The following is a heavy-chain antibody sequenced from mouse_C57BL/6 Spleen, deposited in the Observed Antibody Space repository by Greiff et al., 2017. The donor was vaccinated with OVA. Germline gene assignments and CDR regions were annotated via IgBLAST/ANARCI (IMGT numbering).Heavy chain of an antibody. D-gene: IGHD2-4*01. Sequence: EVQRVESEGGLVQPGSSMKLSCTASGFTFSDYYMAWVRQVPEKGLEWVANINYDGSSTYYLDSLKSRFIISRDNAKNILYLQMSSLKSEDTATYYCARALYYDYGGAMDYWGQGTSVTVSS. CDR3: ARALYYDYGGAMDY. CDR1: GFTFSDYY. J-gene: IGHJ4*01. V-gene: IGHV5-16*01. CDR2: INYDGSST.